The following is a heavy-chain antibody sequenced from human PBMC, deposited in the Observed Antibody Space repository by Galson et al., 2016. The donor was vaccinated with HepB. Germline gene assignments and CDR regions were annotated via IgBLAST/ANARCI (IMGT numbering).Heavy chain of an antibody. CDR3: VRDHLWAFDI. V-gene: IGHV3-48*01. CDR1: GFTFSNYN. Sequence: SLRLSCAASGFTFSNYNFNWVRQAPGKGLEWVSYITVTSAITDYADSVKGRFTISRDNAKNSLYLQMNSLRGEETALYYCVRDHLWAFDIWGQGAMVTVSS. CDR2: ITVTSAIT. J-gene: IGHJ3*02. D-gene: IGHD3-3*02.